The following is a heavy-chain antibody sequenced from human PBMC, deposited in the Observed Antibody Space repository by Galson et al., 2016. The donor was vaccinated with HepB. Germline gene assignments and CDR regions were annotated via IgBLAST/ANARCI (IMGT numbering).Heavy chain of an antibody. V-gene: IGHV3-15*01. Sequence: SLRLSCAASGFTFSNAWMTWVRQAPGKGLEWVGRIKSKTDGGTTDYAAPVKGRFTISRDDSKNTLYLQMNSLKTEDTAVYHCTTQGGVVVIADKDDAAFDICGQGTMVAGSS. J-gene: IGHJ3*02. CDR1: GFTFSNAW. CDR2: IKSKTDGGTT. CDR3: TTQGGVVVIADKDDAAFDI. D-gene: IGHD3-22*01.